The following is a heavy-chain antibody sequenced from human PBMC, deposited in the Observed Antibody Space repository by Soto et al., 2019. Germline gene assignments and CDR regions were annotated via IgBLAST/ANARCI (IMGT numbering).Heavy chain of an antibody. CDR3: ARSPEATVTAFDY. D-gene: IGHD4-17*01. V-gene: IGHV4-31*03. Sequence: QVQLQESGPGLVKPSQTLSLTCTVSGGSISSGGYYWSWIRQHPGKGLEWFGYIYYSGSTYYNPSRGGRVSXSXDXXKNQFSLKLSSVTAADTAVYYCARSPEATVTAFDYWGQGTLVTVSS. CDR1: GGSISSGGYY. J-gene: IGHJ4*02. CDR2: IYYSGST.